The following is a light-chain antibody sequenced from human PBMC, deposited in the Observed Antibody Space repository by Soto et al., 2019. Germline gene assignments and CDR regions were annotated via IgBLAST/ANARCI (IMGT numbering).Light chain of an antibody. CDR2: KAS. V-gene: IGKV1-5*03. CDR3: QQYGANSPWT. Sequence: DIQVAQSPSTLPASVGDRVTINCRASQNINDWLAWYQQKSGKAPKVLIYKASSLESGVPSRFSGSGFGTEFTLTISSLQTEDFATYYCQQYGANSPWTFGQGTKVEIK. CDR1: QNINDW. J-gene: IGKJ1*01.